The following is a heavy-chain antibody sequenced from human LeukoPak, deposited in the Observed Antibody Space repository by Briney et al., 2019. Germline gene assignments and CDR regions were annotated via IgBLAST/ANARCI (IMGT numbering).Heavy chain of an antibody. CDR1: GGSFSGYY. CDR3: ARTPLVVVPAAINWFDP. CDR2: INHSGST. V-gene: IGHV4-34*01. J-gene: IGHJ5*02. D-gene: IGHD2-2*01. Sequence: SETLSLTCAVYGGSFSGYYWSWIRQPPGKELEWIGEINHSGSTNYNPSLKSRVTISVDTSKNQFSLKLSSVTAADTAVYYCARTPLVVVPAAINWFDPWGQGTLVTVSS.